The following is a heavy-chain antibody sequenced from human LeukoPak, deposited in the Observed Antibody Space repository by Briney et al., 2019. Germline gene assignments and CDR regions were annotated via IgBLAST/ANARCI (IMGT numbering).Heavy chain of an antibody. D-gene: IGHD4-11*01. CDR1: GFTFRNHG. CDR3: VRDRSYRYFDF. CDR2: IFYDGGYK. V-gene: IGHV3-33*01. J-gene: IGHJ4*02. Sequence: GTSLRLSCAASGFTFRNHGMHWVRQAPGKGLEWVAVIFYDGGYKYYADSVKGRFTMSRDNSKNTLWLQMNSLRADDTAVYYYVRDRSYRYFDFWGPGTSVTVSS.